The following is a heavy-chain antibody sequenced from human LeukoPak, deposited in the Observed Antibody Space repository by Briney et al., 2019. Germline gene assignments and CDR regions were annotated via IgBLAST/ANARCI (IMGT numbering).Heavy chain of an antibody. V-gene: IGHV3-23*01. J-gene: IGHJ5*02. D-gene: IGHD2-21*02. CDR2: FSGPGERT. Sequence: WGSLRLSCAASGLPFSNSAMSWVRQAPGRGLEWVSSFSGPGERTYYADSVRGRFTISRDNSNNTLYLQMSSLRVEDTAVYYCAKEGYCSGDCSRWFDPWGQGTLVTVSS. CDR3: AKEGYCSGDCSRWFDP. CDR1: GLPFSNSA.